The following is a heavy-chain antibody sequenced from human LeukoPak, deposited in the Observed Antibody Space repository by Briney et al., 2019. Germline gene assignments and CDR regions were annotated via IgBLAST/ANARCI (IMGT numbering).Heavy chain of an antibody. V-gene: IGHV4-4*07. CDR2: IYTSGST. D-gene: IGHD4-23*01. CDR3: ARNYGGNSDGYFDY. J-gene: IGHJ4*02. CDR1: GGSISSYY. Sequence: SETLFLTCTVSGGSISSYYWSWIRQPAGKGLEWIGRIYTSGSTNYNPSLKSRVTMSVDTSKNQFSLKLSSVTAADTAVYYCARNYGGNSDGYFDYWGQGTLVTVSS.